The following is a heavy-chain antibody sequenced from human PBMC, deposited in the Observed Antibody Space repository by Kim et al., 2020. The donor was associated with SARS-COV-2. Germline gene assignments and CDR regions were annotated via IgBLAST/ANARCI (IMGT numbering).Heavy chain of an antibody. J-gene: IGHJ4*02. CDR1: GFAFRSDE. CDR3: AREGGALGFFELLPTTYFDY. V-gene: IGHV3-48*03. D-gene: IGHD3-3*01. CDR2: ISSTGSSI. Sequence: GGSLRLSCAASGFAFRSDEMNWVRQAPGKGLEWISYISSTGSSIYYADSVKGRFTISRDNAKNLLYLQMNSLRAEDTAVYYCAREGGALGFFELLPTTYFDYWGQGTLVTVSS.